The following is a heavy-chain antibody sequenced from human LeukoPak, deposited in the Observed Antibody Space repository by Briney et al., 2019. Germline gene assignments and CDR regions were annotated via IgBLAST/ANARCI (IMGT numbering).Heavy chain of an antibody. CDR1: GFTFTNYW. D-gene: IGHD3-10*01. CDR3: ARVHLTEGSGSYYRPNDY. CDR2: IKQDGSEK. V-gene: IGHV3-7*01. Sequence: GGSLRLSCVASGFTFTNYWMNWVRQAPGKGLEWVASIKQDGSEKKYVDSVKGRFTISRDNANNPLYLQMNSLRAEDTAVYYCARVHLTEGSGSYYRPNDYWGQGTLVTVSS. J-gene: IGHJ4*02.